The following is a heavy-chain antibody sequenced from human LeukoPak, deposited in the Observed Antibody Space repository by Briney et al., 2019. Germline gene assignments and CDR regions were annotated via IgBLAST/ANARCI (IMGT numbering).Heavy chain of an antibody. CDR2: ISSSGSTI. J-gene: IGHJ4*02. V-gene: IGHV3-11*01. D-gene: IGHD6-19*01. CDR1: GFTFSDYY. Sequence: VGSLRLSCAASGFTFSDYYMSWIRQAPGKGLEWVSYISSSGSTIYYADSVKGRFTISRDNAKNSLYLQMNSLRAEDTAVYYCARSYSGAHRYREPPDDYGGQGPRVTV. CDR3: ARSYSGAHRYREPPDDY.